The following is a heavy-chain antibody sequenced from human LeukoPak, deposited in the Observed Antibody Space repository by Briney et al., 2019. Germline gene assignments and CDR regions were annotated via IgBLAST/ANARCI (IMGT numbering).Heavy chain of an antibody. V-gene: IGHV3-66*01. CDR3: ARDLPPDY. CDR2: IYSDGKT. CDR1: GFTVSSNY. Sequence: GGSLRLSCAASGFTVSSNYMSWVRQAPGKGLEWVSVIYSDGKTHYADSVKGRFTISRDSSKNTLYVQMNSLRAEDTAVYYCARDLPPDYWGQGTLVTVSS. J-gene: IGHJ4*02.